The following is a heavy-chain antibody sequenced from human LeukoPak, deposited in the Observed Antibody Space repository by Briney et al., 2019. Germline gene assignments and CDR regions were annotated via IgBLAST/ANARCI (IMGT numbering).Heavy chain of an antibody. CDR2: INPNSGGT. Sequence: ASVKVSCKASGYTFTDYYMHWVRQAPGQGLEWVGWINPNSGGTNYAQKFQGRVTLTRDTSISTAYMELSRLTSDDTAVYFCARRYCGGDCLQYFHFWGQGTLVTVPS. CDR3: ARRYCGGDCLQYFHF. CDR1: GYTFTDYY. J-gene: IGHJ1*01. D-gene: IGHD2-21*02. V-gene: IGHV1-2*02.